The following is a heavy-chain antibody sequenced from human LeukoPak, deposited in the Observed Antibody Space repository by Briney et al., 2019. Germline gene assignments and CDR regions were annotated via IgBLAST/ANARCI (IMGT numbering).Heavy chain of an antibody. CDR3: ARRYYGSGSYQIDY. CDR1: GFTFSSYA. D-gene: IGHD3-10*01. V-gene: IGHV3-64*01. J-gene: IGHJ4*02. CDR2: ISNSGGST. Sequence: GGSLRLSCAASGFTFSSYAMHWVRQAPGKGLEYVSAISNSGGSTCYANSVRGRFTISRDNSKNTLYLQMGSLRAEDMAVYYCARRYYGSGSYQIDYWAREPWSPSPQ.